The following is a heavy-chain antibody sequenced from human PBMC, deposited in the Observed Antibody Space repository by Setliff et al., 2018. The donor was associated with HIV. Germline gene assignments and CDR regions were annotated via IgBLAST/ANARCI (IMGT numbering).Heavy chain of an antibody. Sequence: SETLSLTCTVSGGSLNSGTYYWGWVRQPPGKGLEWIGNIYHSGGTHYNPSLRSRVTISVDTSKNHFSLKLSSVTAADTAVCYCARVPFTTGFDYWGQGILVTVSS. CDR3: ARVPFTTGFDY. CDR2: IYHSGGT. J-gene: IGHJ4*02. D-gene: IGHD3-3*01. CDR1: GGSLNSGTYY. V-gene: IGHV4-39*02.